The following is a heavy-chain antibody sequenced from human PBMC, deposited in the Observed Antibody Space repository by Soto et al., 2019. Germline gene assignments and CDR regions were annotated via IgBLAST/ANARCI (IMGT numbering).Heavy chain of an antibody. V-gene: IGHV3-33*01. Sequence: QVQLVESGGGVVQPGRSLRHSCAASGFTFSSYGMHWVRQAPGKGLGGAAVIWYDGSNKYYADSVKGRFTISRDNSKNTLYLQMNGLRAEDPAVYYCARDMARRQQHSSGCAGYYYYGMDVWGQGTPVTVSS. CDR3: ARDMARRQQHSSGCAGYYYYGMDV. CDR1: GFTFSSYG. J-gene: IGHJ6*02. CDR2: IWYDGSNK. D-gene: IGHD6-19*01.